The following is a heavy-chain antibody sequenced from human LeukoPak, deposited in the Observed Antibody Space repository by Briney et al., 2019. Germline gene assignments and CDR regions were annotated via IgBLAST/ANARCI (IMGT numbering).Heavy chain of an antibody. V-gene: IGHV4-61*02. CDR2: IYTTGST. J-gene: IGHJ6*03. CDR3: ARDRDDFWTYYMDV. Sequence: PSETLSLTCTVSGGSISSGSDYWSWIRQPAGKGLEWIGRIYTTGSTNYNPSLKSRVTISLDTSKNQFSLKLRSVTAADTAVYYCARDRDDFWTYYMDVWGKGNTVTVSS. CDR1: GGSISSGSDY. D-gene: IGHD3-3*01.